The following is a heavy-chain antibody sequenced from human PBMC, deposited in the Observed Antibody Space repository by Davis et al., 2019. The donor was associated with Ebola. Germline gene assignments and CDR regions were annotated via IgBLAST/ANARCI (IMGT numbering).Heavy chain of an antibody. J-gene: IGHJ6*02. CDR1: GFTFSSYS. CDR3: ARSSIAARPGYYYGMDV. D-gene: IGHD6-6*01. V-gene: IGHV3-21*05. CDR2: ISSSSSYI. Sequence: PGGSLRLSCAASGFTFSSYSMNWVRQAPGKGLEWVSYISSSSSYIYYADSVKGRFTISRDNAKNSLYLQMNSLRAEDTAVYYCARSSIAARPGYYYGMDVWGQGTTVTVSS.